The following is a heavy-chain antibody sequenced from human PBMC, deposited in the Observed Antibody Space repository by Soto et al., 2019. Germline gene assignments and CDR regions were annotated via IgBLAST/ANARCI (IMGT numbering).Heavy chain of an antibody. Sequence: SETLSLTCTVSGGSISSYYWSWIRQPPGKGLEWIGYIYYSGSTNYNPSLKSRVTIPVDTSKNQFSLKLSSVTAADTAVYYCARGPRVEMATIPAEYFQHWGQGTLVTVSS. V-gene: IGHV4-59*01. J-gene: IGHJ1*01. CDR2: IYYSGST. CDR1: GGSISSYY. CDR3: ARGPRVEMATIPAEYFQH. D-gene: IGHD5-12*01.